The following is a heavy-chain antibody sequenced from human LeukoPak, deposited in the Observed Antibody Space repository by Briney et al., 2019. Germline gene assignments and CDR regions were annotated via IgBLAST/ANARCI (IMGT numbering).Heavy chain of an antibody. V-gene: IGHV4-30-4*08. CDR1: GGSISSGDYY. D-gene: IGHD6-13*01. CDR2: IYYSGST. Sequence: PSETLSLTCTVSGGSISSGDYYWSWIRQPPGKGLEWIGYIYYSGSTYYNPSLKSRVTMSVDTSKNQFSLKLSSVTAADTAVYYCARRRRFIAGDAFDIWGQGTMVTVSS. CDR3: ARRRRFIAGDAFDI. J-gene: IGHJ3*02.